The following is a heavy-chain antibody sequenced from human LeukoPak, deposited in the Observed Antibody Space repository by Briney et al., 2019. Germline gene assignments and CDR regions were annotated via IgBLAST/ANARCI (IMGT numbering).Heavy chain of an antibody. CDR3: ARDLGLNYDFWSGPKDY. CDR2: INPSGGST. CDR1: GYTFTSYY. J-gene: IGHJ4*02. V-gene: IGHV1-46*01. Sequence: ASVKVSCKASGYTFTSYYMHWVRQAPGQGLEWMGIINPSGGSTSYAQKFQGRVTMTRDTSTSTVYMELSSLRSEDTAVYYCARDLGLNYDFWSGPKDYWGQGTLVTVPS. D-gene: IGHD3-3*01.